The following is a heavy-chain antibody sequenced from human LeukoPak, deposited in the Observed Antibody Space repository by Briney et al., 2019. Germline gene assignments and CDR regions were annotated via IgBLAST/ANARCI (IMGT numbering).Heavy chain of an antibody. Sequence: SETLSLTCTVSGGSISSYYWSCIRQPPGKGLEWIGYIYYSGSTNYNPSLKSRVTISVDTSKNQFSLKLSSVTPADTAVYYCARGGYYGSGNDFRFDPWGQGTLVTVSS. CDR2: IYYSGST. CDR1: GGSISSYY. V-gene: IGHV4-59*01. J-gene: IGHJ5*02. D-gene: IGHD3-10*01. CDR3: ARGGYYGSGNDFRFDP.